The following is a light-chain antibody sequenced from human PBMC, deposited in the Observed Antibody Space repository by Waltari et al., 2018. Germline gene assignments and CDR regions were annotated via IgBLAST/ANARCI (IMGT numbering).Light chain of an antibody. V-gene: IGLV2-14*03. J-gene: IGLJ2*01. CDR2: DVT. CDR1: SSDVGGTNF. CDR3: SSYTSSISVV. Sequence: QSALTQPASVSGSPGQSITLSCPGTSSDVGGTNFVSWYQQHPGKAPKLMVYDVTNRPSGVSNRFSGSKSGNTASLTISGLQAEDEADYYCSSYTSSISVVFGGGTKLTVL.